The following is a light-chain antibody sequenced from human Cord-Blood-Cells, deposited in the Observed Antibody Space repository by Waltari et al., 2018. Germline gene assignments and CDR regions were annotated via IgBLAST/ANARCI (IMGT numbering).Light chain of an antibody. CDR3: QQSYSTPWT. V-gene: IGKV1-39*01. CDR2: AAS. Sequence: IKMTQSPSSLSPSVGDRVTITCRASQSISSYLNWYQQKPGKAPKLLIYAASSLQSGVPSRFSGSGSGTDFTLTISSLQPEDFATYYCQQSYSTPWTFGQGTKVEIK. CDR1: QSISSY. J-gene: IGKJ1*01.